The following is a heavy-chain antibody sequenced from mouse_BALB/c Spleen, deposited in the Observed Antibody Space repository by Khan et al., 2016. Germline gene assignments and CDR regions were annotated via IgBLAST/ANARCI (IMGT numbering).Heavy chain of an antibody. J-gene: IGHJ3*01. D-gene: IGHD2-4*01. CDR1: GFSLTGFS. CDR3: ASYDDYDGGFAY. V-gene: IGHV2-6-7*01. CDR2: IWGDGST. Sequence: VQLQESGPGLVAPSQSLSITCTVSGFSLTGFSVNWVRQPPGKALEWLGMIWGDGSTDYNSALKSRLSFNRDDSKSQVFLKMNSLQTDDTARYFCASYDDYDGGFAYWGQGTLVTVSA.